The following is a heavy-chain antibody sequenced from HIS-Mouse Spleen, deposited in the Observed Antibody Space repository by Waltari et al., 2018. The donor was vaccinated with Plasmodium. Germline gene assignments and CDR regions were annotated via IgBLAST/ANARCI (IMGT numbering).Heavy chain of an antibody. CDR2: ISSSSSYI. CDR1: GCTYISYS. D-gene: IGHD6-13*01. Sequence: VQLVESGGGLVKPGGSLSLSCAASGCTYISYSMKWVRQAPGKGLEWVSYISSSSSYIYYADSVKGLFTISRDNAKNSLYLQMNSLRAEDTAVYYCARDRSAAALLGYWGQGTLVTVSS. CDR3: ARDRSAAALLGY. V-gene: IGHV3-21*01. J-gene: IGHJ4*02.